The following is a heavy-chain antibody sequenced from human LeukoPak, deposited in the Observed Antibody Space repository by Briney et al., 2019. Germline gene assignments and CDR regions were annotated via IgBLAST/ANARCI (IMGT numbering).Heavy chain of an antibody. V-gene: IGHV3-30*04. CDR3: ARGSQWLDSWFDC. Sequence: GGSLRLSCAASGFTFSNYAMHWVRQAPGKGLEWVAVISYDGRNKYYADSEKGRITISRDNSKNMLYLEMSSLRAEDTAVYYCARGSQWLDSWFDCWGQGTLVTVSS. CDR1: GFTFSNYA. D-gene: IGHD6-19*01. J-gene: IGHJ4*02. CDR2: ISYDGRNK.